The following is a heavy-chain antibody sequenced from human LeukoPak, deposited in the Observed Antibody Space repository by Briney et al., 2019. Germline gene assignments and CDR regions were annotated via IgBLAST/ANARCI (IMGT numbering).Heavy chain of an antibody. V-gene: IGHV1-8*01. CDR3: ARPHCSSTDCQPPEWFDP. CDR1: GYTFTNYD. J-gene: IGHJ5*02. CDR2: MKPNRGNT. D-gene: IGHD2-2*01. Sequence: ASVRVSCKTSGYTFTNYDINWVRQATGQGLEWMGWMKPNRGNTRYAQKFQGRVTMTRNTSISTAYMELSSLRSEDTAVYHCARPHCSSTDCQPPEWFDPWGQGTLVTVSS.